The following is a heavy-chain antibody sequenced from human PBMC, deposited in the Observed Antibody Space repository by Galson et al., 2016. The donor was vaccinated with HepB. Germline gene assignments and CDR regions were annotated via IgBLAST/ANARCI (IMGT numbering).Heavy chain of an antibody. D-gene: IGHD3-10*01. V-gene: IGHV1-8*01. J-gene: IGHJ5*02. Sequence: SVKVSCKASGYTFSSYDITWVRQATGQGLEWMGWMNPNSANTGYAQHFQGRVTMTRDSSISTAYMELSSLRSEDTAVYYCARDRLGRYYGSGSYSVWFDPWGQGTLVTVSS. CDR3: ARDRLGRYYGSGSYSVWFDP. CDR1: GYTFSSYD. CDR2: MNPNSANT.